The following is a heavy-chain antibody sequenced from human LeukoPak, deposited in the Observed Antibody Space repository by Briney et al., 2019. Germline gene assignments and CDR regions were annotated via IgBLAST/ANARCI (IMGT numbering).Heavy chain of an antibody. J-gene: IGHJ4*02. CDR1: GGSISSYS. Sequence: ASETLSLTCTVSGGSISSYSSSWNWIRQPPGKGLEWIGYIYYSGSTNYNPSLKSRLTISVDTSKNQFSLKLSSVTAADTAVYYCARRTGGSYRNRFDYWGQGTLVTVSS. CDR3: ARRTGGSYRNRFDY. V-gene: IGHV4-59*08. CDR2: IYYSGST. D-gene: IGHD1-14*01.